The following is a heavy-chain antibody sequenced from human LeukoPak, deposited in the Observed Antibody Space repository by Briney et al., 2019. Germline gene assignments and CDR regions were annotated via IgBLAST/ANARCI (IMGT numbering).Heavy chain of an antibody. CDR3: ANDQDGGPDY. CDR2: ISWNSGSI. J-gene: IGHJ4*02. Sequence: GGSLRLSCAASGFTFDDYAMHWVRQAPGKGLEWVSGISWNSGSIGYADSVKGRFTISRDNAKNSLYLQMNSLRAEDTALYYCANDQDGGPDYWGQGTLVTVSS. D-gene: IGHD3-16*01. CDR1: GFTFDDYA. V-gene: IGHV3-9*01.